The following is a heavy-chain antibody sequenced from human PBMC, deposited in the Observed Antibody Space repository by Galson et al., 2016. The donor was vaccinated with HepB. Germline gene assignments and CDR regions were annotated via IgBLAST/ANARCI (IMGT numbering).Heavy chain of an antibody. D-gene: IGHD3-10*01. CDR2: VGQTGST. CDR1: GGSFSGYY. CDR3: ARGSGTFGHDY. V-gene: IGHV4-34*01. J-gene: IGHJ4*02. Sequence: ETLSLTCAVSGGSFSGYYWNWIRQSPWKGLEWIGEVGQTGSTHYNPSLKSRVIISVDTSKNQFYLKLNSMTAADTAVYYCARGSGTFGHDYWGQGTLVTVSS.